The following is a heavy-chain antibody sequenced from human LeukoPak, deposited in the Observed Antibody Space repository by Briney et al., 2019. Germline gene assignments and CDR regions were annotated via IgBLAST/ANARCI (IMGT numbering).Heavy chain of an antibody. CDR3: ARVLWNGDYPRFDS. Sequence: GGSLRLSCTTSGFTFHTYWMTWVRQAPGKGLEWVANIKHDGSETYYVDSVKGRFTISRDNSKNTLYLHMNSLRAEDTAVYYCARVLWNGDYPRFDSWGQGTLVTVSS. CDR2: IKHDGSET. CDR1: GFTFHTYW. J-gene: IGHJ4*02. D-gene: IGHD4-17*01. V-gene: IGHV3-7*03.